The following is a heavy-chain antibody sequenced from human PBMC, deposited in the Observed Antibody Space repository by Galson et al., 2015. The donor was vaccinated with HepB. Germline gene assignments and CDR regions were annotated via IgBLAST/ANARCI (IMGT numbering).Heavy chain of an antibody. D-gene: IGHD2-2*01. CDR1: GFTVSSNY. CDR2: IYSGGST. V-gene: IGHV3-53*01. J-gene: IGHJ4*02. Sequence: SLRLSCAASGFTVSSNYMSWVRQAPGKGLEWVSVIYSGGSTYYADSVKGRFTISRDNSKNTLYLQMNSLRAEDTAVYYCAGYCSSTSCYGAYFDYWGQGTLVTVPS. CDR3: AGYCSSTSCYGAYFDY.